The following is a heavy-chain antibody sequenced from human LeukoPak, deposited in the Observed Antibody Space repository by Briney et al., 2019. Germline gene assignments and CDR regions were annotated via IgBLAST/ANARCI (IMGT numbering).Heavy chain of an antibody. Sequence: SETLSLTCAVYGGSFSGYYWSWIRQPAGKGLEWIGRIYTSGSTNYNPSLKSRVTISVDTSKNQFSLKLSSVTAADTAVYYCARDENYDFWSGYDDAFDIWGQGTMVTVSS. CDR2: IYTSGST. CDR1: GGSFSGYY. J-gene: IGHJ3*02. D-gene: IGHD3-3*01. V-gene: IGHV4-4*07. CDR3: ARDENYDFWSGYDDAFDI.